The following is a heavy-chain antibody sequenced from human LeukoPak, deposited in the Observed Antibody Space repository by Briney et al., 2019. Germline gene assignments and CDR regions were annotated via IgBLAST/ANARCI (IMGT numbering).Heavy chain of an antibody. D-gene: IGHD5-12*01. CDR2: ISYDGSNE. V-gene: IGHV3-30*01. Sequence: GGSLRLSCAASGFTFSSYAMHWVRQAPGKGLEWVAVISYDGSNEYYADSVKGRFTISRDNSKNTLYLQMNSLRAEDTAVYYCASSGSAYYYYMDVWGKGTTVTVSS. J-gene: IGHJ6*03. CDR3: ASSGSAYYYYMDV. CDR1: GFTFSSYA.